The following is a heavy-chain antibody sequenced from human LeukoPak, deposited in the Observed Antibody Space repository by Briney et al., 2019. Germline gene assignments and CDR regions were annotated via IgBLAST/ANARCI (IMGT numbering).Heavy chain of an antibody. Sequence: GGSPRLSCAASGFTFSSHSMNWFRQAPGKGLEWVSSISIISRYIYYADPVKGRFTISRDNAKNSLYRKMNSVRAKDTAVYYCAGEGPYDAFDIWGQGTMVTVSS. CDR2: ISIISRYI. J-gene: IGHJ3*02. V-gene: IGHV3-21*01. CDR1: GFTFSSHS. CDR3: AGEGPYDAFDI.